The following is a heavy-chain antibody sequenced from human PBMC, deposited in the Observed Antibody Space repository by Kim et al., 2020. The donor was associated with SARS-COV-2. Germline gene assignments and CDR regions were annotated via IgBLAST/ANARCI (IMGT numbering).Heavy chain of an antibody. V-gene: IGHV4-31*03. CDR1: GGSISSGGYY. CDR3: AEGRITIFGVVTEFDY. J-gene: IGHJ4*01. D-gene: IGHD3-3*01. Sequence: SETLSLTCTVSGGSISSGGYYWSWIRQHPGKGLEWIGYIYYSGSTYYYPSLKSRVTISVDTSKNQFSLKLSSVTAADTAVYYCAEGRITIFGVVTEFDYWGQGTLVTISS. CDR2: IYYSGST.